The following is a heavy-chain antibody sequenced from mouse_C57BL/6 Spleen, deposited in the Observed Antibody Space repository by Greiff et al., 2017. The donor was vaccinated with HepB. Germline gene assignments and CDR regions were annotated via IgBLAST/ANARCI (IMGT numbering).Heavy chain of an antibody. Sequence: QVQLQQSGAELVKPGASVKLSCKASGYTFTSYWMHWVKQRPGQGLEWIGMIHPNSGSTNYNEKFKSKATLTVDKSSSTAYMQLSSLTSEDSAVYYCARSFRDGYPSYWGQGTLVTVSA. CDR3: ARSFRDGYPSY. CDR2: IHPNSGST. CDR1: GYTFTSYW. V-gene: IGHV1-64*01. D-gene: IGHD2-3*01. J-gene: IGHJ3*01.